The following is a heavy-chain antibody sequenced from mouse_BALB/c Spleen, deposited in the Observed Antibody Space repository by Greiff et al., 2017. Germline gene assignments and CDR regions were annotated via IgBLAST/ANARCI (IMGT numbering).Heavy chain of an antibody. CDR1: GFTFSSFG. CDR2: ISSGSSTI. Sequence: EVMLVESGGGLVQPGGSRKLSCAASGFTFSSFGMHWVRQAPEKGLEWVAYISSGSSTIYYADTVKGRFTISRDNPKNTLFLQMTSLRSEDTAMYYCARVYGKDYAMDYWGQGTSVTVSS. J-gene: IGHJ4*01. CDR3: ARVYGKDYAMDY. V-gene: IGHV5-17*02. D-gene: IGHD2-1*01.